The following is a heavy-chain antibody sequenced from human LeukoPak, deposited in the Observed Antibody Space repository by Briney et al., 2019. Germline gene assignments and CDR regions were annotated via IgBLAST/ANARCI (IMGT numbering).Heavy chain of an antibody. V-gene: IGHV3-23*01. J-gene: IGHJ4*02. D-gene: IGHD3/OR15-3a*01. CDR3: AKDCQFSDWIHGADKGFDY. CDR1: GFTFSSYA. CDR2: ISGSGGST. Sequence: GGSLRLSCAASGFTFSSYAMSWVRQAPGKGLEWVSAISGSGGSTYYADSVKGRFTISRDNSKNTLYLQMNSLRAEDTAVYYCAKDCQFSDWIHGADKGFDYWGQGTLVTVSS.